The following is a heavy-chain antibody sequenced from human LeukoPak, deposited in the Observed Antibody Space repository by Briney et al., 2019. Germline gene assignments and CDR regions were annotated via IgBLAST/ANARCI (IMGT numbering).Heavy chain of an antibody. CDR3: VRDDGDV. V-gene: IGHV3-7*01. J-gene: IGHJ6*04. CDR1: GFTFSNYW. Sequence: GGSLRLSCVSSGFTFSNYWMKWVRQAPGKGLEWVASINEDGSGKFSVGSVKDRITISRDNTRNSLDLQINSLTVKDTAIYYCVRDDGDVWGTGTTVTVSS. CDR2: INEDGSGK.